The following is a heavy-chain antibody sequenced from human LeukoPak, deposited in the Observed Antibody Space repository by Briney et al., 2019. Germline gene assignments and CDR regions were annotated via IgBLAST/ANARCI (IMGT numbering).Heavy chain of an antibody. V-gene: IGHV3-73*01. Sequence: GGSLRLSCAASGFDFSGFDVRWVRQASGEGLEWIGRITTKTNNYATAYAASMKDRVTISRDDSKKAAYLQVNGLKTEDTAVYYCTTYTRGHYWGQGILVTVSS. J-gene: IGHJ4*02. CDR3: TTYTRGHY. CDR2: ITTKTNNYAT. D-gene: IGHD6-19*01. CDR1: GFDFSGFD.